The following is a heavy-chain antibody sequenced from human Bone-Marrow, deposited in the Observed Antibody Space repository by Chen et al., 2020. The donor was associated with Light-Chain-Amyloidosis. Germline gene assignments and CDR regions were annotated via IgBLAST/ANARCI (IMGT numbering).Heavy chain of an antibody. Sequence: QVQLVESGGGVVQPGKSLRLACAASGFTFKNFGMDWVRQAPGKGLEWVAVSSFESVTKYYADSVGGRFTLSRDKSKKMLFLHLNNLRPEDTAVYYCVKGLHTNNWNGFGTWGRGTLVTVSS. CDR1: GFTFKNFG. D-gene: IGHD1-1*01. CDR2: SSFESVTK. CDR3: VKGLHTNNWNGFGT. V-gene: IGHV3-30*18. J-gene: IGHJ5*02.